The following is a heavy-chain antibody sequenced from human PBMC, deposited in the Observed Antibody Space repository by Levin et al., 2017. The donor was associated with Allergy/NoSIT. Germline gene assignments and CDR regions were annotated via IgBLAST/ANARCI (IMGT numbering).Heavy chain of an antibody. Sequence: GESLKISCAVSGFSFSAYSMNWVRQAPGKGLEWLAYVDGHGTRIFYADSAKGRFTISADKTTSTAYLQWSSLKASDTAIYHCARHEGVEGGLRTDRWGIDYWGQGTLVTVSS. J-gene: IGHJ4*02. D-gene: IGHD3-3*01. V-gene: IGHV3-48*01. CDR2: VDGHGTRI. CDR1: GFSFSAYS. CDR3: ARHEGVEGGLRTDRWGIDY.